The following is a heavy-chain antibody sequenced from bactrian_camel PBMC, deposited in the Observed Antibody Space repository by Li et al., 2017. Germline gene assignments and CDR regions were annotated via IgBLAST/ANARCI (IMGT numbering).Heavy chain of an antibody. CDR1: GDTSSDYS. V-gene: IGHV3S53*01. D-gene: IGHD7*01. CDR2: INSDGEA. Sequence: VQLVESGGGSVDAGGSVRLSCVVSGDTSSDYSMAWFRQVPGKQREGVAAINSDGEATYGEAVQGRFTISKDNLKNTLYLQMNNLQPDDTATYYCQGFAMNLHFPLDYGGRWDAYGQGTQVTVS. J-gene: IGHJ4*01.